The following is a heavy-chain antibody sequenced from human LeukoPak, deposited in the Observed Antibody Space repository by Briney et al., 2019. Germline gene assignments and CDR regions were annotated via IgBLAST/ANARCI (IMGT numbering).Heavy chain of an antibody. CDR1: GFTFSSYG. D-gene: IGHD3-22*01. V-gene: IGHV3-30*02. CDR2: IRYDGSNK. Sequence: GGSLRLSCAASGFTFSSYGMHWVRQAPGKGLERVAFIRYDGSNKYYADSVKGRFTISRDNSKNTLYLQMNSLRAEDTAVYYCAKTTEDSSGYLDYWGQGTLVTVSS. CDR3: AKTTEDSSGYLDY. J-gene: IGHJ4*02.